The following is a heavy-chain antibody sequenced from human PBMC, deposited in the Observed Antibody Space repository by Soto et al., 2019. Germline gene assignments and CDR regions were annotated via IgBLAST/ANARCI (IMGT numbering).Heavy chain of an antibody. V-gene: IGHV2-5*02. CDR3: AHSRVTTPFDY. D-gene: IGHD4-17*01. CDR2: IYWDDDK. J-gene: IGHJ4*02. Sequence: QITLKESGPPLVKPTQTLTLTCTFSGFSLSTSGVGVGWIRQPPGKALEWLALIYWDDDKRYSPSLKSRLTITKYTSKNQVVLTITNMDPVDTATYYCAHSRVTTPFDYWGQGTLVTVSS. CDR1: GFSLSTSGVG.